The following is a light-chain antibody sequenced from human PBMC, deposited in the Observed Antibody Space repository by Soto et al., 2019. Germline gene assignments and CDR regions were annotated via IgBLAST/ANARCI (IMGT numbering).Light chain of an antibody. CDR1: QSVSSY. V-gene: IGKV3-11*01. Sequence: EIVLTQSPATLSLSPGERATLSCRASQSVSSYLAWYQQKPGQAPRLLIYDASNRATGIPARFSGSGSGTEFTLTISSLQSEDFAVYYCQQSYGTPITFGQGTRLEI. CDR3: QQSYGTPIT. J-gene: IGKJ5*01. CDR2: DAS.